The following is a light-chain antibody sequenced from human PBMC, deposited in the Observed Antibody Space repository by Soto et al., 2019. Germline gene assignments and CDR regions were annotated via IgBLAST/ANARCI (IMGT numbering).Light chain of an antibody. CDR3: SLYTSSTIPVV. V-gene: IGLV2-14*01. CDR2: DVS. Sequence: QSALTQPASVSGSPGQSITISCTGTSSDVGGYNYVSWYQQHPGKAPKLLIYDVSNRPSGVSNRFSGSKSGDTASLTISGLQAEDEADYYCSLYTSSTIPVVFGGGTKVTVL. CDR1: SSDVGGYNY. J-gene: IGLJ2*01.